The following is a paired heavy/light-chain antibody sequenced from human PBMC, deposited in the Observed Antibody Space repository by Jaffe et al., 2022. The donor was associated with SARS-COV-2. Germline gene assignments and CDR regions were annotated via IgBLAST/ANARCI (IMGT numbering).Heavy chain of an antibody. J-gene: IGHJ4*02. Sequence: QITLRESGPTLVKPTQTLTLTCTFSGFSLSSTGVNVGWIRQPPGKALEWLALIYWDDDKRYSSSLKTRLTIAKDTSKNQVVLTMTNMDPVDTATYFCAHGAGGGGVSDYWGQGTPVTVSS. CDR1: GFSLSSTGVN. D-gene: IGHD3-10*01. CDR3: AHGAGGGGVSDY. CDR2: IYWDDDK. V-gene: IGHV2-5*02.
Light chain of an antibody. Sequence: DIVMTQSPDSLAVSLGERATINCKSSQSVLSSSINKNYLAWYQQKPGQPPKLLIYWASTRESGVPDRFSGSGSGTDFTLTISSLQAEDVAVYYCHQYYSTPWTFGQGTKVEIK. CDR2: WAS. CDR1: QSVLSSSINKNY. V-gene: IGKV4-1*01. J-gene: IGKJ1*01. CDR3: HQYYSTPWT.